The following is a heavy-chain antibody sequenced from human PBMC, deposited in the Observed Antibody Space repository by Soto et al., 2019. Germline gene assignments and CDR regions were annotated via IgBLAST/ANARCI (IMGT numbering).Heavy chain of an antibody. CDR1: GFTFSIFS. CDR3: VRDRMWEQWLGPHDAFEI. V-gene: IGHV3-48*02. Sequence: EVQLVESGGGLVQPGGSLRLSCAASGFTFSIFSMSWVRQAPGKGLERISYVNAAANDIYYTDSVRGRFTISRDNAKNSLYLQMNSLRDDDTAVYYCVRDRMWEQWLGPHDAFEIWGQGTMVTVS. J-gene: IGHJ3*02. D-gene: IGHD6-19*01. CDR2: VNAAANDI.